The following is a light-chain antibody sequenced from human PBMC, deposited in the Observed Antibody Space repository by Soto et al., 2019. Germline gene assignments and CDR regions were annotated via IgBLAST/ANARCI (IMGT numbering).Light chain of an antibody. CDR3: SSYTGSNNAYV. Sequence: QSVLTQPPSASGSPGQSVTISCTGTSSDVGGYNYVSWYQQHPGKAPKLMIYEVSKRPSGVPDRFSGSKSGNTASLTVSGLQAEYEADYYCSSYTGSNNAYVXGTGTKVTVL. CDR2: EVS. J-gene: IGLJ1*01. V-gene: IGLV2-8*01. CDR1: SSDVGGYNY.